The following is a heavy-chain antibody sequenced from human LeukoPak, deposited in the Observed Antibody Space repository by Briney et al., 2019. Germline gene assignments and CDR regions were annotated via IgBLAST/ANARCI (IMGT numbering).Heavy chain of an antibody. V-gene: IGHV4-59*08. D-gene: IGHD7-27*01. J-gene: IGHJ3*02. Sequence: SETLSLTCTVSGGSISSDYWSWIRQPPGKGLEWIGYIYHSGSTNYNPSLKSRVTISVDTSKNQFSLKLSSVTAADTAVYYCARRLGYDAFDIWGQGTMVTVSS. CDR2: IYHSGST. CDR1: GGSISSDY. CDR3: ARRLGYDAFDI.